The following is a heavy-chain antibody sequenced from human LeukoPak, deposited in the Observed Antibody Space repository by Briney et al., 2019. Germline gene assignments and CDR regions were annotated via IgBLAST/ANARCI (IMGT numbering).Heavy chain of an antibody. Sequence: PGRSLRLSCAASGFTFSSYGMHWVRQAPGKGLEWVAVIWYDGSNKYYADSVKGRFTISRDNSKNTLYLQMNSLRAEDTAVYYCARDPRAGYDFWSGYYTEYFDYWGQGTLVTVSS. CDR2: IWYDGSNK. CDR1: GFTFSSYG. CDR3: ARDPRAGYDFWSGYYTEYFDY. D-gene: IGHD3-3*01. J-gene: IGHJ4*02. V-gene: IGHV3-33*01.